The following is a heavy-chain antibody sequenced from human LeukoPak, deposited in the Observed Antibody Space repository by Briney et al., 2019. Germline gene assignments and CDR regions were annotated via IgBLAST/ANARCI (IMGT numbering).Heavy chain of an antibody. J-gene: IGHJ4*02. CDR3: ARVVDLWAQRD. Sequence: ASVKVSCKASGYTFTSYVINWVRQATGQGLEWMGWVTPNSGGTNYAQKVQGRVTMTRDTSISTAYMELSRLRSDDTAVYYWARVVDLWAQRDWGQGTLVTVSS. D-gene: IGHD3-3*01. CDR1: GYTFTSYV. CDR2: VTPNSGGT. V-gene: IGHV1-2*02.